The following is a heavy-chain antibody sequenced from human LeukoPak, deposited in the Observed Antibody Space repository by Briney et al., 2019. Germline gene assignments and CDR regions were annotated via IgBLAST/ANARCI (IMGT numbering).Heavy chain of an antibody. V-gene: IGHV1-2*02. D-gene: IGHD3-9*01. Sequence: ASGKVSCKASGYTFTDYYIHWVRQAPGQGLEWMGWINAKSGGTNFAQNFQGRVTMTRDTSITTAYMELTSLRSDDTAVYYCAGADWAAGVAFDYWGQGTLVTVSS. CDR3: AGADWAAGVAFDY. J-gene: IGHJ4*02. CDR1: GYTFTDYY. CDR2: INAKSGGT.